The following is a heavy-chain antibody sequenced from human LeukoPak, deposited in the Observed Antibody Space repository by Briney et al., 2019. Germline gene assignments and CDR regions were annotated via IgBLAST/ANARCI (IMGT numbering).Heavy chain of an antibody. CDR3: ARLWGASSDWFDP. Sequence: GGSLRLSCAASGFTFSSYEMNWVRQAPGKGLEWVSYISSSGSTVYYADSVKGRFSISRDNAKNSLYLQMNSLRAGDTAVYYCARLWGASSDWFDPWGQGTLVTVSS. D-gene: IGHD3-16*01. CDR2: ISSSGSTV. J-gene: IGHJ5*02. V-gene: IGHV3-48*03. CDR1: GFTFSSYE.